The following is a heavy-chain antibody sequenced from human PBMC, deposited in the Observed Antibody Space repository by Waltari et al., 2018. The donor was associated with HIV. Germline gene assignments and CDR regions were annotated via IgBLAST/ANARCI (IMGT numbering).Heavy chain of an antibody. CDR3: TTTDSGSYVFRVSSERLDY. J-gene: IGHJ4*02. CDR1: GFTFSNAW. V-gene: IGHV3-15*01. Sequence: EVQLVESGGGLVTPGGSLRLSCAASGFTFSNAWMSWVRQAPGKGLEWVGRIKSKSDGGTTDYAAPVKGRFTISRDDSKNTLYLQMNSLKTEDTAVYYCTTTDSGSYVFRVSSERLDYWGQGTLVTVSS. CDR2: IKSKSDGGTT. D-gene: IGHD1-26*01.